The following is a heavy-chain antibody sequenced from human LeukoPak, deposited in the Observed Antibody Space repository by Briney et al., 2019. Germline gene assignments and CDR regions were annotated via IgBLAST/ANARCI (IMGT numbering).Heavy chain of an antibody. V-gene: IGHV4-4*02. D-gene: IGHD1-26*01. CDR1: GGSISGYW. CDR2: IFESGST. Sequence: PSGTLSLTCAVPGGSISGYWWSWVRQPPGKGLEWIGEIFESGSTNYNPSLKSRATISGDKSESLFSLRLTSVSVADTAVYYCARHQMGANTFDYWGQGTLVTVSS. J-gene: IGHJ4*02. CDR3: ARHQMGANTFDY.